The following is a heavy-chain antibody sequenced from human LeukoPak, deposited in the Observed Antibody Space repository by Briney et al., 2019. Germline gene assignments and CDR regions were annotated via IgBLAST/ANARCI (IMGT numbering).Heavy chain of an antibody. V-gene: IGHV1-69*13. J-gene: IGHJ4*02. Sequence: GASVKVSCKASGGTFSSYAISWVRQAPGQGLEWMGGIIPIFGTANYAQKFQGRVTITADESTSTAYMELRSLRSDDTAVYYCAREIRYCRSTSCQYYDYWGQGTLVTVSS. D-gene: IGHD2-2*01. CDR2: IIPIFGTA. CDR3: AREIRYCRSTSCQYYDY. CDR1: GGTFSSYA.